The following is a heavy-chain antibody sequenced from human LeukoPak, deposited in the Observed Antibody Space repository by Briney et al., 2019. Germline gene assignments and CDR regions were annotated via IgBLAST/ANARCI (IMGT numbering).Heavy chain of an antibody. V-gene: IGHV3-23*01. CDR2: ISGSGGST. CDR3: AKRCSGSSCPHYYFDY. J-gene: IGHJ4*02. Sequence: PGGSLRLSCAASGFTFSSYAMSWVRQAPGKGLEWVSVISGSGGSTHYADPVKGRFTISRDNSKSTLYLQMNSLRAEDTAVYYCAKRCSGSSCPHYYFDYWGQGTLVTVSS. D-gene: IGHD2-15*01. CDR1: GFTFSSYA.